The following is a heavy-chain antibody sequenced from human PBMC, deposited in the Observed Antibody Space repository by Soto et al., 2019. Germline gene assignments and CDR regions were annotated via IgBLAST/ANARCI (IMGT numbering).Heavy chain of an antibody. Sequence: GGSLRLSCAASGFTFSSYAMSWVRQVPGKGLEWVSAISGSGGSTYYADSVKGRFTISRDNSKNTLYLQMNSLRAEDTAVYYCAKDRGMGSGWAFDYWGQGTLVTVSS. V-gene: IGHV3-23*01. CDR2: ISGSGGST. CDR3: AKDRGMGSGWAFDY. J-gene: IGHJ4*02. CDR1: GFTFSSYA. D-gene: IGHD6-19*01.